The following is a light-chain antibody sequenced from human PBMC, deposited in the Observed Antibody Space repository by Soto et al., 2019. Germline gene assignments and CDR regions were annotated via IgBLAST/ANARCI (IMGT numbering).Light chain of an antibody. J-gene: IGKJ4*01. CDR3: QQRGTWPPLS. CDR1: QSVWSN. V-gene: IGKV3-11*01. CDR2: DAS. Sequence: EIVLTQSPATLSLSPGDRAILSCRASQSVWSNLAWYQQKPVQAPRLLIYDASNRASGIPARFSGSGSGTDFTLTIGNLEPEDFAVYYCQQRGTWPPLSFGGGTKVEIK.